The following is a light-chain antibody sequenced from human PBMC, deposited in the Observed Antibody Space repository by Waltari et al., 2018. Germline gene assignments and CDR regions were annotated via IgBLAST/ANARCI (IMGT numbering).Light chain of an antibody. CDR2: EVN. Sequence: QSVLTQPASVSGSPGQSVTISCTGTSSDIGGYKFVSWYQQPPGKAPKLIIFEVNNRPSGVSIRFSGSKSDNTASLTISGLQAEDEADYYCSSYTSGTTLVAFGGGTRLTVL. V-gene: IGLV2-14*01. J-gene: IGLJ2*01. CDR1: SSDIGGYKF. CDR3: SSYTSGTTLVA.